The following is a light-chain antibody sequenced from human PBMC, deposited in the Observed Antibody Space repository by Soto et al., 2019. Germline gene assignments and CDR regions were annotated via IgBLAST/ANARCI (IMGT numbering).Light chain of an antibody. Sequence: SSELTHPPSVSVAPGQTARITCERNNIGSKSVHWYQQKPGQAPVLVVYGDSDRPSGNPERFSGSNSENTATLTITRVEAGDEADYYCQVWDSSSDHVVFGGGTKVTVL. CDR1: NIGSKS. CDR3: QVWDSSSDHVV. J-gene: IGLJ2*01. CDR2: GDS. V-gene: IGLV3-21*02.